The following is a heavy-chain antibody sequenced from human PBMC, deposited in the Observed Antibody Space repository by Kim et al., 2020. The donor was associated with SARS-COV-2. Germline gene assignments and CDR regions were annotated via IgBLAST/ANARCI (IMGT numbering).Heavy chain of an antibody. CDR1: GGTFSSYA. Sequence: SVKVSCKASGGTFSSYAISWVRQAPGQGLEWMGGIIPIFGTANYAQKFQGRVTITADESTSTAYMELSSLRSEDTAVYYCASSSGGIVGANEYFQHWGQGTLVTVSS. CDR2: IIPIFGTA. V-gene: IGHV1-69*13. D-gene: IGHD1-26*01. CDR3: ASSSGGIVGANEYFQH. J-gene: IGHJ1*01.